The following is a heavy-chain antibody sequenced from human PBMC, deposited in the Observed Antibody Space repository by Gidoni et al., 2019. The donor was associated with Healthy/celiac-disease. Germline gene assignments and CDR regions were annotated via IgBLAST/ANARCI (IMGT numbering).Heavy chain of an antibody. D-gene: IGHD4-17*01. J-gene: IGHJ4*02. Sequence: VRQMPGKGLEWMGIIYPGDSDTRYSPFFQGQVTISADKSISTAYLQWSSLKASDTAMYYCAILDYGGNGWADYWGQGTLVTVSS. V-gene: IGHV5-51*01. CDR3: AILDYGGNGWADY. CDR2: IYPGDSDT.